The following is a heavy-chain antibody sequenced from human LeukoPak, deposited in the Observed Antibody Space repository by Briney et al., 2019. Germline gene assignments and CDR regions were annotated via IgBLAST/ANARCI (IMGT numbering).Heavy chain of an antibody. J-gene: IGHJ4*02. D-gene: IGHD5-18*01. CDR2: IYYSGTT. V-gene: IGHV4-39*07. CDR1: GGSIPISTYY. Sequence: PSETLSLTCTVSGGSIPISTYYWGWVRQPPGKGLEWIGSIYYSGTTKYNPSLKSRVTISVDTSKNQFSLKLSSVTAADTAVYYCARRQLLGGMRTRGYSYGYGYWGQGTLVTVSS. CDR3: ARRQLLGGMRTRGYSYGYGY.